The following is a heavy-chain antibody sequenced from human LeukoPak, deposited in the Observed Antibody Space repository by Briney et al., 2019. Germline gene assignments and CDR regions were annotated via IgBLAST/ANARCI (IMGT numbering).Heavy chain of an antibody. CDR2: ISAYNGNT. V-gene: IGHV1-18*01. CDR3: ASGGVTVYSYGPDY. CDR1: EYTFTSYA. Sequence: ASVKVSCKASEYTFTSYAMNWVRQAPGQGLEWMGWISAYNGNTNYAQKLQGRVTMTTDTSTSTAYMELRSLRSDDTAVYYCASGGVTVYSYGPDYWGQGTLVAVSS. D-gene: IGHD5-18*01. J-gene: IGHJ4*02.